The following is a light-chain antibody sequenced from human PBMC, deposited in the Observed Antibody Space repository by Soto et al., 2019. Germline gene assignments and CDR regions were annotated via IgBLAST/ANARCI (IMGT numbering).Light chain of an antibody. CDR3: SSYAGNKGVV. CDR2: EVS. Sequence: QSALTQPPSASGSPGQSVTISCTGTSSDIGGYNYVSWYQQHPGKAPKLMIYEVSKRPSGVPDRFSGSKSGNTASLTVSGLQAEDEADYYCSSYAGNKGVVFGGGTQLTVL. J-gene: IGLJ2*01. CDR1: SSDIGGYNY. V-gene: IGLV2-8*01.